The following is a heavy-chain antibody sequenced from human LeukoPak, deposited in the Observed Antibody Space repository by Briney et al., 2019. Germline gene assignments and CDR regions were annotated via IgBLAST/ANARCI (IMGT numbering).Heavy chain of an antibody. CDR2: ISYDGSSK. Sequence: RSLRLSCAASGFTFSSYSMHWVRQAPGKGLEWLSVISYDGSSKFLADSVKGRFTISRDNSENTLYLQLNSLRVEDTAVYSCARDRFWSRDYKSGGPLHYFDYWGLGTLVTVSS. J-gene: IGHJ4*02. D-gene: IGHD3-10*01. CDR1: GFTFSSYS. CDR3: ARDRFWSRDYKSGGPLHYFDY. V-gene: IGHV3-30-3*01.